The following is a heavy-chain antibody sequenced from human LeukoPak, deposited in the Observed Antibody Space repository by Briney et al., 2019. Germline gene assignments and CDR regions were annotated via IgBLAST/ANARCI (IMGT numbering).Heavy chain of an antibody. Sequence: PGGSLRLSCAASGFTFSSYWMHWVRQAPGKGLVWVSRTNSDGSSTSYADSVKGRFTISRDNAKNTLYLQMNSLRAEDTAVYYCAREISGWFFSDFDYWGQGTLVTVSS. CDR3: AREISGWFFSDFDY. CDR2: TNSDGSST. V-gene: IGHV3-74*01. J-gene: IGHJ4*02. D-gene: IGHD6-19*01. CDR1: GFTFSSYW.